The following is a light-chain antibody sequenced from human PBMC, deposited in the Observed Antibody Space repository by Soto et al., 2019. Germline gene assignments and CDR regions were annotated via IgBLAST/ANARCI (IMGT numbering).Light chain of an antibody. CDR3: QQYGSSPPLT. Sequence: IVLTQSPGTLCLSPGERATLSWRASQSVSSSYLAWYQQKPGQAPRLLIYGASSRATGIPDRFSGTGSGTDFTLTISRLETEDFAVYYGQQYGSSPPLTFGGGTKVDIK. V-gene: IGKV3-20*01. CDR2: GAS. CDR1: QSVSSSY. J-gene: IGKJ4*01.